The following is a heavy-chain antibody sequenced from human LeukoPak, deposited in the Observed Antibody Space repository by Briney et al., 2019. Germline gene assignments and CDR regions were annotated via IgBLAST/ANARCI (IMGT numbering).Heavy chain of an antibody. V-gene: IGHV3-53*01. CDR2: IYSGGST. Sequence: GGSLRLSCAASGFTVSSNYMSWVRQAPGKGLEWVSVIYSGGSTYYADSVKGRFTISRDNSKNTLYLQMNSLRAEDTAVYYCAKGSPLSGTSTYYFDYWGQGTLVTVSS. J-gene: IGHJ4*02. CDR1: GFTVSSNY. D-gene: IGHD2-2*01. CDR3: AKGSPLSGTSTYYFDY.